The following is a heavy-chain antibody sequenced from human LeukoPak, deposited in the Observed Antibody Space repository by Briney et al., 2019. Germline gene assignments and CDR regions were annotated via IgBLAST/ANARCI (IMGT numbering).Heavy chain of an antibody. CDR3: TRGSGRFEF. CDR2: IRAKAYGGTT. V-gene: IGHV3-49*04. CDR1: GFTFGDFP. Sequence: GGSLRLSRAASGFTFGDFPMTWVRQAPGKGLEWVGYIRAKAYGGTTEYAASVKGRFDISRDDSKRIAYLQMNRLRTDDTAVYYCTRGSGRFEFWGQGALVTVSS. D-gene: IGHD2-15*01. J-gene: IGHJ4*02.